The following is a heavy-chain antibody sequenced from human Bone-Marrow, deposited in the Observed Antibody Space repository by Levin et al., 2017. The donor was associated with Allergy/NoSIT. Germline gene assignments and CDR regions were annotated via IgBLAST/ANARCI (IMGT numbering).Heavy chain of an antibody. J-gene: IGHJ4*02. Sequence: GGSRRLSCAASGFKFSSYAMSWVRQAPGKGLEWVSAISGSGRSPFYAVSVEGRFTISRDNSMNTLYLQMTSLRVEDTAVYHCAKDPTTSSDGGLLDYWGQGILVTVSS. D-gene: IGHD6-6*01. CDR2: ISGSGRSP. V-gene: IGHV3-23*01. CDR1: GFKFSSYA. CDR3: AKDPTTSSDGGLLDY.